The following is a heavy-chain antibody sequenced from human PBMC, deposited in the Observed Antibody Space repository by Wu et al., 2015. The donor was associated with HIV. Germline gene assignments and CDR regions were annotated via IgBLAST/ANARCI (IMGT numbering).Heavy chain of an antibody. J-gene: IGHJ6*03. V-gene: IGHV1-69*12. D-gene: IGHD4-23*01. Sequence: QVQLVQSGAEVKKPGSSVKVSCKASGGTFSSYAISWVRQAPGQGLEWMGGIIPIFGTANYAQKFQGRVTITADESTSTAYMELSSLRSEDTAVYYCARTHDYGGNSRGRRTTYYMDVWGKGPRSPSP. CDR3: ARTHDYGGNSRGRRTTYYMDV. CDR2: IIPIFGTA. CDR1: GGTFSSYA.